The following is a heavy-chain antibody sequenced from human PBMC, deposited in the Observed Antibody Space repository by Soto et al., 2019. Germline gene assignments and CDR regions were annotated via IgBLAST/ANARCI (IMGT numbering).Heavy chain of an antibody. Sequence: QVHLQESGPGLVRPSETLSLTCTVSGGSIDYYDWTWIRQSPGKGLQWIGYISDSGSTQYNPSLRSRVTISVDTSKNQFSLRLNSVSAADTAVYFCARDSSRWFPYQGIDVWGQGTTVTVSS. D-gene: IGHD6-13*01. CDR1: GGSIDYYD. CDR2: ISDSGST. V-gene: IGHV4-59*01. J-gene: IGHJ6*02. CDR3: ARDSSRWFPYQGIDV.